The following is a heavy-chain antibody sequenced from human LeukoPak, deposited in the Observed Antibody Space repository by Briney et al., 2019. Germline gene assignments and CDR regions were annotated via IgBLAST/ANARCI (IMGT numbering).Heavy chain of an antibody. CDR2: ISGSGGST. CDR1: GFTFSSYA. V-gene: IGHV3-23*01. Sequence: EGSLRLSCAASGFTFSSYAMSWVRQAPGKGLEWVSAISGSGGSTYYADSVKDRFTISRDNSKNTLYLQMNSLRAEDTAVYYCAKGISSTSPTNWFDPWGQGTLVTVSS. J-gene: IGHJ5*02. CDR3: AKGISSTSPTNWFDP. D-gene: IGHD2-2*01.